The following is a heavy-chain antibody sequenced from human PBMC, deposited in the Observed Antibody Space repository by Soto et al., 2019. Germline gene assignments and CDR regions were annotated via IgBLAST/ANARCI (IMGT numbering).Heavy chain of an antibody. D-gene: IGHD3-3*01. CDR1: EFTFRDSA. CDR3: AKDGSSFDFWSGYAWFDP. J-gene: IGHJ5*02. Sequence: GGSLRLSCEASEFTFRDSAMSWVHQAPGKGLEWVSSISGTGGSTFYADSVKGRFTISRDNSKNMLFLELTSLRAEDTAVYYCAKDGSSFDFWSGYAWFDPWGQGTLVTVSS. CDR2: ISGTGGST. V-gene: IGHV3-23*01.